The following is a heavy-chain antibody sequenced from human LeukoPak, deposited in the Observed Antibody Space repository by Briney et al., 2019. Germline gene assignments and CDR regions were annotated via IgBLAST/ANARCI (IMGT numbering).Heavy chain of an antibody. V-gene: IGHV3-21*01. CDR3: PRAFFRLGELSLYRYNWFDP. CDR2: ISSSSSYI. D-gene: IGHD3-16*02. CDR1: GFTFSSYS. J-gene: IGHJ5*02. Sequence: PGGSLRLSCAASGFTFSSYSMNWVRQAPGKGLEWVSSISSSSSYIYYADSVKGRFTISRDNAKNSLYLQMNSLRAEDTAVYYCPRAFFRLGELSLYRYNWFDPWGQGSLVTVSS.